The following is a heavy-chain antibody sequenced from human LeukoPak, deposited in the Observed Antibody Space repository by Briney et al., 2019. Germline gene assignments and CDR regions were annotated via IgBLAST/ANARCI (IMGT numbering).Heavy chain of an antibody. Sequence: PSETLSLTCAVYGGSFSGYYWSWIRQPPGKGLEWIGEINHSGSTNYNPSLKSRVTISVDTSKNQFSLKLSSVTAADTAVYYCARGITTHGGRDYWGQGTLVTVSS. D-gene: IGHD3-3*01. CDR1: GGSFSGYY. CDR3: ARGITTHGGRDY. J-gene: IGHJ4*02. CDR2: INHSGST. V-gene: IGHV4-34*01.